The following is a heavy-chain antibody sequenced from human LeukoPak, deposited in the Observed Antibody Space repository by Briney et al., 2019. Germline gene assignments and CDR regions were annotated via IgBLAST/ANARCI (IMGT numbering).Heavy chain of an antibody. CDR3: ARGRAAAAKGVYYFDY. CDR2: IYYSGST. CDR1: GGSISSYY. Sequence: SETLSLTCTVSGGSISSYYWSWIRQPPGKGLEWIGYIYYSGSTNYNPSLKSRVTISVDTSKNQFSLKLSSVTAADTAVYYCARGRAAAAKGVYYFDYWGQGTLVAVSS. V-gene: IGHV4-59*01. D-gene: IGHD6-13*01. J-gene: IGHJ4*02.